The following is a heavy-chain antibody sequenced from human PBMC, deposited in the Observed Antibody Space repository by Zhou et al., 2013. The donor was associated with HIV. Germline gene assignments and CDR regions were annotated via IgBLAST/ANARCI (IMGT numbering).Heavy chain of an antibody. J-gene: IGHJ4*02. CDR2: INPNNGGT. V-gene: IGHV1-2*02. CDR1: GYTFTDYY. CDR3: ARDQGPGRGKGLDY. D-gene: IGHD3-16*01. Sequence: QVQLVQSGAEVRKPGASVRVSCKTSGYTFTDYYINWVRQAPGQGLEWMGWINPNNGGTSYAQKFQDRATITRDTSTGVVYLGPLIGLRSADTAVYFCARDQGPGRGKGLDYWGRGSLVTVSS.